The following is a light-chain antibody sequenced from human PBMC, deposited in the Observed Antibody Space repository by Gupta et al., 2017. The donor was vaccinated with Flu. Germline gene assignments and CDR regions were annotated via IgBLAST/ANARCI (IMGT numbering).Light chain of an antibody. J-gene: IGKJ2*01. CDR1: QSVSNTY. V-gene: IGKV3D-20*02. Sequence: ERATLSCKTSQSVSNTYLAWYQQKPGQAPRLLIYDASSRATGVPDRIRGSVSGTDFTLTISRLEPEDFAVYYCHYCAGSQYTFGRGTKVEIK. CDR3: HYCAGSQYT. CDR2: DAS.